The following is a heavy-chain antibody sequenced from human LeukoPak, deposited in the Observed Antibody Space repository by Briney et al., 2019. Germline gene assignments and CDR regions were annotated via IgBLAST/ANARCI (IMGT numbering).Heavy chain of an antibody. V-gene: IGHV4-59*01. D-gene: IGHD3-22*01. CDR1: GGSISGYY. Sequence: PSETLSLTCSDPGGSISGYYWSWIRQPPGKGLEWVGYIYYSGSTNYNTSLKSRVTISVDTSKNQFSLKLSSVTAADTALYYCARVSYYYDPDGFDFWGQGTMVTVSS. J-gene: IGHJ3*01. CDR2: IYYSGST. CDR3: ARVSYYYDPDGFDF.